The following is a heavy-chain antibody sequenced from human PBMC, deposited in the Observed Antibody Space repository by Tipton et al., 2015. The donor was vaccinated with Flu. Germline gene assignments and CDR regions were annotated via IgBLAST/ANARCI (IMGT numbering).Heavy chain of an antibody. CDR1: GFTFSSYE. CDR3: ARGLYYYGSGSKYYYYGMDV. D-gene: IGHD3-10*01. V-gene: IGHV3-48*03. Sequence: SLRLSCAASGFTFSSYEMNWVRQAPGKGLEWVSYISSSGSTIYYADSVKGRFTISRDSAKNSLYLQMNSLRAEDTAVYYCARGLYYYGSGSKYYYYGMDVWGQGTTVTVSS. J-gene: IGHJ6*02. CDR2: ISSSGSTI.